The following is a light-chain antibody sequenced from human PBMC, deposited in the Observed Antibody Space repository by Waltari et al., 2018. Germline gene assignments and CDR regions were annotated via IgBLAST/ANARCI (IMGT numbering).Light chain of an antibody. CDR2: GAS. Sequence: IVMTQSPATLSVSPGERATLSCRASQSISTNLAWFQEKPGQAPRLLIYGASTRATGVPARFSGSGSGTYFTLVISSLQAEDVAVYYCQQFYTTPPTFGQGTKVEIK. CDR3: QQFYTTPPT. J-gene: IGKJ1*01. CDR1: QSISTN. V-gene: IGKV3-15*01.